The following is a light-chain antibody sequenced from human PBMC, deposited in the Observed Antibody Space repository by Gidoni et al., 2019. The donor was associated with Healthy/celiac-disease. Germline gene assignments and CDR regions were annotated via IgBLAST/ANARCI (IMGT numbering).Light chain of an antibody. Sequence: DTQMTQSPSALSASVGDRVTITCRASQSISSYLTWYQQKPGKAPKLLIYAASSLQSGVPSRLSGSGSGTDFTLTISSLQPEDFAAYYCQQSYSTPPTFGGGTKVEIK. CDR1: QSISSY. V-gene: IGKV1-39*01. CDR2: AAS. CDR3: QQSYSTPPT. J-gene: IGKJ4*02.